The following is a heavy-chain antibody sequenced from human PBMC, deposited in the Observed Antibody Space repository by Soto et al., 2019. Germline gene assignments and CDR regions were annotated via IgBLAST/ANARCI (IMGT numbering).Heavy chain of an antibody. CDR2: VYTSGTT. D-gene: IGHD2-21*02. CDR1: GGSISSYY. V-gene: IGHV4-4*07. J-gene: IGHJ4*02. Sequence: PSETLSLTCTVSGGSISSYYWSWIRQPAGKGLEWIGRVYTSGTTNYNPSLRSRVTMSVDTSKNQFSLNLSSVTAADTAVYYCARGPYCGSDCYFAYWGQGTLVTVSS. CDR3: ARGPYCGSDCYFAY.